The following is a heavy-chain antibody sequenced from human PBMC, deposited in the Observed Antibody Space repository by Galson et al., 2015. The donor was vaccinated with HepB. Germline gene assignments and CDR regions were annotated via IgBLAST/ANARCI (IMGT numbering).Heavy chain of an antibody. CDR2: LSDDGTNK. Sequence: LRLSCAAAGFTFNAYLMHWVRQAPGRGLEWVAVLSDDGTNKYYADSVKGRFTISRDNSKNTLYLQMNSLRVEDTALYYCARNSASTGYLLLEYWGQGTLVTVSS. CDR3: ARNSASTGYLLLEY. CDR1: GFTFNAYL. V-gene: IGHV3-30-3*01. D-gene: IGHD3-9*01. J-gene: IGHJ4*02.